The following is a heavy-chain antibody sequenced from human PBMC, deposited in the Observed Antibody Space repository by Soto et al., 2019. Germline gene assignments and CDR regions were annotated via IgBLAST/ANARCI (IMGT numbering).Heavy chain of an antibody. D-gene: IGHD1-1*01. J-gene: IGHJ3*02. CDR1: GGSISSYY. V-gene: IGHV4-59*08. CDR2: IYYSGST. Sequence: SETLSLTCTVSGGSISSYYWSWIRQPPGKGLEWIGYIYYSGSTNYNPSLKSRVTISVDTSKNQFSLKLSSVTAADTAVYYCARHQICWKCLSPDAFDIWGQGTMVTVSS. CDR3: ARHQICWKCLSPDAFDI.